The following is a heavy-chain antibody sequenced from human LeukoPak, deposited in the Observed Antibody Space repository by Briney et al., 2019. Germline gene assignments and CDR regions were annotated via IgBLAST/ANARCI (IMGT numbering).Heavy chain of an antibody. Sequence: PSETLSLTCAVSGGSISSGGYSWSWIRQPPGKGLEWIGYIYHSGSTYYNPSLKSRVTISVDTSKNQFSLKLSSVTAADTAVYYCARGMFGDYRDAFDIWGQGTMVTVSS. CDR3: ARGMFGDYRDAFDI. CDR1: GGSISSGGYS. J-gene: IGHJ3*02. CDR2: IYHSGST. V-gene: IGHV4-30-2*05. D-gene: IGHD4-17*01.